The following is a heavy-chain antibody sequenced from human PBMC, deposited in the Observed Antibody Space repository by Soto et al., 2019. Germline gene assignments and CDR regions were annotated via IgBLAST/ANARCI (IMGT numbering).Heavy chain of an antibody. J-gene: IGHJ4*02. CDR2: TKPDGSEK. CDR3: ARVAYVDESFDY. CDR1: GFTFSSYW. D-gene: IGHD2-21*01. V-gene: IGHV3-7*01. Sequence: EVHLVESGGGLVQPGGSLRLSCAASGFTFSSYWMTWVRQAPGKGLEWVANTKPDGSEKNYVGSVKGRFTISRDNAENSLFLQMDSLRAEDTAVYYCARVAYVDESFDYWGQGTLVTVSS.